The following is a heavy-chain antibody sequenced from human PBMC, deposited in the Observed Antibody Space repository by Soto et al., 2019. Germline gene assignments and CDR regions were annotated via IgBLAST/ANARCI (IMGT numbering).Heavy chain of an antibody. J-gene: IGHJ5*02. CDR1: GGSISSYY. V-gene: IGHV4-59*08. CDR3: ARLAGGSSWYWFDP. Sequence: SETLSLTCTISGGSISSYYWSWIRQPPGKGLEWIGYIYSSGNSNYNPSLKSRVTISVDTSKNQFSLQLTSVTATDTAVYYCARLAGGSSWYWFDPWGQGTLVTVSS. CDR2: IYSSGNS. D-gene: IGHD6-13*01.